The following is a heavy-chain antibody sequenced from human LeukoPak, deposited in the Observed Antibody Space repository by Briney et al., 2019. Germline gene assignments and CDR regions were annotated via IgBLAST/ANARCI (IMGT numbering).Heavy chain of an antibody. CDR3: ARWRVIAAAGIDY. CDR2: INHSGST. D-gene: IGHD6-13*01. J-gene: IGHJ4*02. V-gene: IGHV4-34*01. CDR1: GGSFSGYY. Sequence: SETLSLTCAVYGGSFSGYYWSWIRQPPGKGLEWIGEINHSGSTNYNPSLKSRVTISVDTSKNQFSLKLSSVTAAGTAVYYCARWRVIAAAGIDYWGKGTLVTVSS.